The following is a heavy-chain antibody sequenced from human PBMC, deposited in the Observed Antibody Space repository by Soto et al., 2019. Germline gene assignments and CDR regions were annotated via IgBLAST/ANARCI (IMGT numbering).Heavy chain of an antibody. D-gene: IGHD2-8*02. V-gene: IGHV4-31*03. CDR1: GGSISRGGYY. Sequence: SETLSLTCTVSGGSISRGGYYWSWIRQHPGKGLEWIGYIYYSGSTNYNPSLKSRVTISVDTSKNQFSLKLTSVTAADTAVYYCARDKITGLFDYWGQGTLVTVSS. J-gene: IGHJ4*02. CDR2: IYYSGST. CDR3: ARDKITGLFDY.